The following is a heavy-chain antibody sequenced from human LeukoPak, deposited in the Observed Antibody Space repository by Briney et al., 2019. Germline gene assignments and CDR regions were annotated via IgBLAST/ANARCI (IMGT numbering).Heavy chain of an antibody. CDR1: GFTFSDHY. D-gene: IGHD3-3*01. CDR3: AKELGDFRSAFDY. J-gene: IGHJ4*02. Sequence: GGSLRLSCAASGFTFSDHYMNWVRQAPGKGLEWVSAISGSGYSTYYADSVKGRFTISRDNSKSTLYLQMNSLRAEDTAVYYCAKELGDFRSAFDYWGQGTLVTVSS. V-gene: IGHV3-23*01. CDR2: ISGSGYST.